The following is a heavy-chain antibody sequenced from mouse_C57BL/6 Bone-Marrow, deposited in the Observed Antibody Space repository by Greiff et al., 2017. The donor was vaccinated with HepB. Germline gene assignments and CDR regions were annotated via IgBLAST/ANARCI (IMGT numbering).Heavy chain of an antibody. CDR1: GFTFSDYG. Sequence: EVKLVESGGGLVKPGGSLKLSCAASGFTFSDYGMHWVRQAPEKGLEWVAYISSGSSTIYYADTVKGRFTISRDNAKNTLFLQMTSLRSEDTAMYYCARPDWERDYFDYWGQGTTLTVSS. CDR2: ISSGSSTI. CDR3: ARPDWERDYFDY. V-gene: IGHV5-17*01. J-gene: IGHJ2*01. D-gene: IGHD4-1*01.